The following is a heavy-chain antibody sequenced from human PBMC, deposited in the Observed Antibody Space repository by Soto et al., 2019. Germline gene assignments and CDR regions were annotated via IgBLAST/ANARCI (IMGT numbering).Heavy chain of an antibody. D-gene: IGHD3-10*01. V-gene: IGHV1-8*01. CDR3: ARGRGGRRLWFGELLSRNYFDY. CDR2: MNPNSGNT. J-gene: IGHJ4*02. Sequence: EASVKVSCKASGYTFTSYDINWVRQATGQGLEWMGWMNPNSGNTGYAQKFQGRVTMTRNTSISTAYMELSSLRSEDTAVYYCARGRGGRRLWFGELLSRNYFDYWGQGTLVTVSS. CDR1: GYTFTSYD.